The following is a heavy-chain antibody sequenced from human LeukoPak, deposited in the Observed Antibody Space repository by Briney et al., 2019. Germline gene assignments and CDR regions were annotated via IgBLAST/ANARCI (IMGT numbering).Heavy chain of an antibody. D-gene: IGHD3-22*01. Sequence: GGSLRLSCAASGFSFSFYWMHWVRQAPGKGPVWVSRIKTDGSIADYADSVKGRFTISRDNAKNTLYLQMNSLRAEDTAVYYCAKLPPTYYYDSSGSPVGHDAFDIWGQGTMVTVSS. J-gene: IGHJ3*02. V-gene: IGHV3-74*01. CDR3: AKLPPTYYYDSSGSPVGHDAFDI. CDR2: IKTDGSIA. CDR1: GFSFSFYW.